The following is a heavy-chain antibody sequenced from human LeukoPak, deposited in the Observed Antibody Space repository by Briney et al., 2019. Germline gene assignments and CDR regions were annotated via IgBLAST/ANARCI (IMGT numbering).Heavy chain of an antibody. CDR3: AKSPYDH. V-gene: IGHV3-23*01. Sequence: GSLRLSCAASGFTFSSYSMNWVRQAPGKGLEWVSTISGGDNNTYYADPVKGRSTISRDNSKNTVYLQVNSLRADDTAVYYCAKSPYDHWGQGTLVTVPS. J-gene: IGHJ4*02. CDR2: ISGGDNNT. CDR1: GFTFSSYS.